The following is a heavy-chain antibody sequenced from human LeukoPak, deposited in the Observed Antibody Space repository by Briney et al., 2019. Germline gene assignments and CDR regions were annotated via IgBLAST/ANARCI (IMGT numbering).Heavy chain of an antibody. V-gene: IGHV3-30*03. D-gene: IGHD4-17*01. Sequence: GRSLRLSCAASGFTFNSYGMYWVRQAPGKGLEWVAVISYDGSKRYYADSVTGRFTVSRDNSKNTLYLQMNSLRAEDTAVYYCARGPNTDYGRRYYYYMDVWGKGTTVTVSS. CDR3: ARGPNTDYGRRYYYYMDV. J-gene: IGHJ6*03. CDR2: ISYDGSKR. CDR1: GFTFNSYG.